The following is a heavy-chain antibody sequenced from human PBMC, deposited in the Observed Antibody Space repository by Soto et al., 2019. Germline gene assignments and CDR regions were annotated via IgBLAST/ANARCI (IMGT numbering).Heavy chain of an antibody. J-gene: IGHJ6*03. Sequence: GASVKVSCKASGYTFTSYDINWVRQATGQGLEWMGWMNPNSGNTGYAQKFQGRVTMTRNTSISTAYMELSSLRSEDTAVYYCARGWVLDLVSPNYYYYMDVWGKGATVTVSS. D-gene: IGHD3-3*01. CDR2: MNPNSGNT. CDR1: GYTFTSYD. CDR3: ARGWVLDLVSPNYYYYMDV. V-gene: IGHV1-8*01.